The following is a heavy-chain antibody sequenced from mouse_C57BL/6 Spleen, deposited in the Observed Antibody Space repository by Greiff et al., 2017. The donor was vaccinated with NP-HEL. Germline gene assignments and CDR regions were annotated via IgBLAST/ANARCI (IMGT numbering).Heavy chain of an antibody. V-gene: IGHV1-64*01. CDR3: ARVGIYYDYDGYAMDY. D-gene: IGHD2-4*01. Sequence: VKLQQPGAELVKPGASVKLSCKASGYTFTSYWMHWVKQRPGQGLEWIGMIHPNSGSTNYNEKFKSKATLTVDKSSSTAYMQLSSLTSEDSAVYYCARVGIYYDYDGYAMDYWGQGTSVTVSS. CDR1: GYTFTSYW. CDR2: IHPNSGST. J-gene: IGHJ4*01.